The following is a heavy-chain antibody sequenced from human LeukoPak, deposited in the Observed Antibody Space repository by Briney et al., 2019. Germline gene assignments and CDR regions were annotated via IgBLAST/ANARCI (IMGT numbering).Heavy chain of an antibody. D-gene: IGHD4-17*01. V-gene: IGHV3-21*01. J-gene: IGHJ6*02. CDR1: GFTFSSYS. CDR3: AVTTEGDYYGMDV. Sequence: GGSLRLSCAASGFTFSSYSMNWVRQAPGKGLEWVSSISSSSSYIHYADSVKGRFTISRDNAKNSLYLQMNSLRAEDTAVYYCAVTTEGDYYGMDVWGQGTTVTVSS. CDR2: ISSSSSYI.